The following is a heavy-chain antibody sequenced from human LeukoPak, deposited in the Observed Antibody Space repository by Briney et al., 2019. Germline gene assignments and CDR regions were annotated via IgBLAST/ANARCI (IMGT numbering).Heavy chain of an antibody. J-gene: IGHJ4*02. V-gene: IGHV3-30-3*01. Sequence: GGSLRLSCAASGFTFRSYAMHWVRQAPPKGLEWVAVISYDGSNKYYADSVKGRFTISRDNSQNTLYLQRNSLRDEDTAVYYCARDRDYAFDYWGQGTLVTVSS. D-gene: IGHD4-17*01. CDR1: GFTFRSYA. CDR3: ARDRDYAFDY. CDR2: ISYDGSNK.